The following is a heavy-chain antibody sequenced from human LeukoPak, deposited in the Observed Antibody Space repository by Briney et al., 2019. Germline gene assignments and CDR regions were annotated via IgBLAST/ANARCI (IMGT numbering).Heavy chain of an antibody. CDR2: IKQDGSEK. J-gene: IGHJ4*02. V-gene: IGHV3-7*01. Sequence: PGGSLRLSCAASGFTFSSYWMSWVRQAPGKGLEWVANIKQDGSEKYYVDSVKGRFTISRDNAKNSLYLQMNSLRAEDTAVYYCASNSDYYDSSGSNDCWGQGTLVTVSS. D-gene: IGHD3-22*01. CDR1: GFTFSSYW. CDR3: ASNSDYYDSSGSNDC.